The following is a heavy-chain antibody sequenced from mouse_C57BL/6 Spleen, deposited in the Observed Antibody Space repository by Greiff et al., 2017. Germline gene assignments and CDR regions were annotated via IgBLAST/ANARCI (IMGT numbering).Heavy chain of an antibody. Sequence: VQLQQSGAELMKPGASVKLSCTATGYTFTGYWIEWVKQRPGHGLEWIGEILPGSGSTNYTEKFKGKATFTADTSSNTAYMQLSSLTTEYSAIXYCARTAHASWFAYWGQGTLVTVSA. V-gene: IGHV1-9*01. CDR1: GYTFTGYW. D-gene: IGHD3-2*02. CDR2: ILPGSGST. CDR3: ARTAHASWFAY. J-gene: IGHJ3*01.